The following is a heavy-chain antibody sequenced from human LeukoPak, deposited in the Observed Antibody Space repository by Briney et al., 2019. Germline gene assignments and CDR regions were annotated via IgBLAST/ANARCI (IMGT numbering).Heavy chain of an antibody. CDR2: IYPGDSDT. CDR1: GYRFNNYW. CDR3: ARQNVDIVATPMNFDY. V-gene: IGHV5-51*01. Sequence: GESLKISCKGSGYRFNNYWIGWVRQMPGKSLEWMGIIYPGDSDTRYSPSFQGQVTISADKSISTAYLQWSSLKASDTAMYYCARQNVDIVATPMNFDYWGQGTLVTVSS. D-gene: IGHD5-12*01. J-gene: IGHJ4*02.